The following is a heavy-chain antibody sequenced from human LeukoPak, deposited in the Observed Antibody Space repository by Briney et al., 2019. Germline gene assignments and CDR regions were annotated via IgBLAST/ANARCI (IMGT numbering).Heavy chain of an antibody. J-gene: IGHJ6*02. V-gene: IGHV3-21*01. CDR1: GFTFSSYS. Sequence: GGSLRLSCAASGFTFSSYSMNWVRQAPGKGLEWVSSISSSSSYIYYADSVKGRFTISRDNAKNSLYLQMNSLRAEDTAVYYCARDRGSITIFGVVTTYYYYYGMDVWGQGTTVTVSS. D-gene: IGHD3-3*01. CDR3: ARDRGSITIFGVVTTYYYYYGMDV. CDR2: ISSSSSYI.